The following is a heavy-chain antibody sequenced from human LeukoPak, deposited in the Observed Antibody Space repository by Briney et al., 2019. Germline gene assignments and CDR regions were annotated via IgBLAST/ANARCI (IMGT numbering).Heavy chain of an antibody. CDR3: ASQIRGGIGWSRNY. CDR1: GFTFSSYS. J-gene: IGHJ4*02. V-gene: IGHV3-21*01. D-gene: IGHD2-15*01. Sequence: PGGSLRLSCAASGFTFSSYSMNWVRQAPVKGLEWVSSISSSSSYIYYADSVKGRFTISRDNAKNSLYLQMNSLRAEDTAVYYCASQIRGGIGWSRNYWGQGTLVTASS. CDR2: ISSSSSYI.